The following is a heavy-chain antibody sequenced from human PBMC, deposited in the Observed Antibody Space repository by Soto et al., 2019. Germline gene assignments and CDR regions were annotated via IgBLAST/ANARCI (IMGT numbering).Heavy chain of an antibody. Sequence: LRLSCVASGLTVSHNYMAWVRQAPEMGLEWVSILYTEGTTYYADSVKGRFTISRDSSKNTLFLQMDSLRAEDTAVYYCVRPRPSGENYGMDVWGQGTRVTVSS. V-gene: IGHV3-53*01. CDR1: GLTVSHNY. J-gene: IGHJ6*02. CDR3: VRPRPSGENYGMDV. D-gene: IGHD3-16*01. CDR2: LYTEGTT.